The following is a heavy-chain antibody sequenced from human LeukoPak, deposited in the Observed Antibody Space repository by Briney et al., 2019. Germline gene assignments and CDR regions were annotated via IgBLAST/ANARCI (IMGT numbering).Heavy chain of an antibody. J-gene: IGHJ4*02. Sequence: PSETLSLTCTVSGGSISSNAYYWAWIPQPPGKGLEWIGSIYSSVSTYYNPSLKSRVTISVDTSKNQFSLRLSSVTAADTALYYCAYSGSYGHLGYWGQGIPVTVSS. CDR2: IYSSVST. V-gene: IGHV4-39*01. CDR1: GGSISSNAYY. D-gene: IGHD1-26*01. CDR3: AYSGSYGHLGY.